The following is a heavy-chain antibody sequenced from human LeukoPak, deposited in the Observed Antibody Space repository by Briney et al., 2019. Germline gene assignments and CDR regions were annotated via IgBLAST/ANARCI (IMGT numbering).Heavy chain of an antibody. CDR2: ITSDGSTT. V-gene: IGHV3-74*01. CDR1: GFSLSDYW. CDR3: AGDYIWGRLF. D-gene: IGHD3-16*01. J-gene: IGHJ4*01. Sequence: GGSLRLSCVGSGFSLSDYWMHWVRQTPGKGLMWVSRITSDGSTTWYADSVKGRFTVSRDNAKNTLFLEMNSLRDEDTAVYYCAGDYIWGRLFWGQGTLVTVSS.